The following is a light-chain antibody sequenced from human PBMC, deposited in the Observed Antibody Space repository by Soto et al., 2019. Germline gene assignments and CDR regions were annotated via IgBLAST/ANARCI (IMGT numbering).Light chain of an antibody. J-gene: IGLJ2*01. V-gene: IGLV4-69*01. Sequence: QPVLTQSPSASASLGASVKLTCTLSSGHSSYTIAWHQQQPEQGPRYLMEINSDGSHTKGAGVPDRFSASSSGAERYLTISSLQSEDEADYYCQTWGTGIVVFGGGTKLTVL. CDR1: SGHSSYT. CDR2: INSDGSH. CDR3: QTWGTGIVV.